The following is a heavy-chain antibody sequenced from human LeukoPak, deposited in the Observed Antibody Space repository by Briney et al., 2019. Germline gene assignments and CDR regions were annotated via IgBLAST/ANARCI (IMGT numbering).Heavy chain of an antibody. V-gene: IGHV1-69*02. CDR1: GGTFSSYT. CDR3: ATESGSYNDAFDI. CDR2: IIPILGIA. Sequence: SVKVSCKASGGTFSSYTISWVRPAPGQGLEWMGRIIPILGIANYAQKFRGGVTITPDKSTSTAYMELSSLRSEDTAVYYCATESGSYNDAFDIWGQGTMVTVSS. J-gene: IGHJ3*02. D-gene: IGHD1-26*01.